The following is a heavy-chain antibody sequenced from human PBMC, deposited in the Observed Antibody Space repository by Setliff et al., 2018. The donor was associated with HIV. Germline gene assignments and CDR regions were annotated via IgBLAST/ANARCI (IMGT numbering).Heavy chain of an antibody. V-gene: IGHV3-48*01. J-gene: IGHJ3*02. Sequence: GGSLRLSCAAYGFSFSSYGMNWVRQAPGKGLEWVSYISSTSSNIYYVDSVEGRFTISRDNADNSLYRQMNSLRAEDTAVYYCARYALAVPCYHNAFDIWGQGTMVTVSS. CDR3: ARYALAVPCYHNAFDI. D-gene: IGHD2-21*01. CDR2: ISSTSSNI. CDR1: GFSFSSYG.